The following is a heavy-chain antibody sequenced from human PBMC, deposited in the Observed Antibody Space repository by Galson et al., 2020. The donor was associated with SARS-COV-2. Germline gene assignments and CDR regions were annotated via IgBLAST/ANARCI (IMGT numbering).Heavy chain of an antibody. CDR2: LSGSGISR. V-gene: IGHV3-23*01. CDR3: AKCGSNLYYFDY. Sequence: GGSLRLSCAASGFTFSAYPMAWVRQAPGKGLEWVSGLSGSGISRYYADSVKGRFTISRDNSKNTLYLQMDSLGAEDTAVYYCAKCGSNLYYFDYWGQGTQVTVSS. CDR1: GFTFSAYP. D-gene: IGHD2-21*01. J-gene: IGHJ4*02.